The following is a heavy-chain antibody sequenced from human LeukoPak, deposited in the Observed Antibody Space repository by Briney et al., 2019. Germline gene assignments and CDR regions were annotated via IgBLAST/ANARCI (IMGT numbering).Heavy chain of an antibody. J-gene: IGHJ3*02. V-gene: IGHV4-39*07. Sequence: SETLSLTCTVSGGSISSSPYYWGWIRQPPGKGLEWIGNIYYSGTTYYNPSLKSRVTISVDTSKNQFSLKLGSVTAADTAVYYCARAGRSGDSCYRSRGAFDIWGQGTRVTVS. CDR2: IYYSGTT. CDR1: GGSISSSPYY. D-gene: IGHD2-15*01. CDR3: ARAGRSGDSCYRSRGAFDI.